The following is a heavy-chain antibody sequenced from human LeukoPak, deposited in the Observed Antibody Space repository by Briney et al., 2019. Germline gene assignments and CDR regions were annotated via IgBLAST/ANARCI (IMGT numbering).Heavy chain of an antibody. CDR1: GYTFTTYF. CDR3: ARDLGQVLRATPGY. J-gene: IGHJ4*02. Sequence: ASVKVSCKAPGYTFTTYFMHWVRQAPGQGLDYMGRINPNSGDTNYAQKFQGRVTMTRDTSISTIFMEMNSLRSDDTAVYYCARDLGQVLRATPGYWGQGTLVTVSS. V-gene: IGHV1-2*06. D-gene: IGHD2-15*01. CDR2: INPNSGDT.